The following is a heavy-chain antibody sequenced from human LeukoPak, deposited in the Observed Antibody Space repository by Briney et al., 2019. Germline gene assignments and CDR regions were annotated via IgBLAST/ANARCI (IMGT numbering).Heavy chain of an antibody. J-gene: IGHJ4*02. Sequence: SCKASGGTFSSYAMHWVRQAPGKGLEWVAVISYDGSNKYYADSVKGRFTISRDNSKNTLYLQMNSLRAEDTAVYYCARDFRIRVAAAGYDMSGYWGQGTLVTVSS. V-gene: IGHV3-30-3*01. D-gene: IGHD6-13*01. CDR1: GGTFSSYA. CDR2: ISYDGSNK. CDR3: ARDFRIRVAAAGYDMSGY.